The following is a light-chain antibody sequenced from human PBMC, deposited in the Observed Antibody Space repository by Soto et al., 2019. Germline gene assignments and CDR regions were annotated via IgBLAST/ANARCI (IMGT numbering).Light chain of an antibody. CDR1: QTVDNF. CDR3: QQRKKWPPIT. Sequence: VFSQTPVTVSLSPGERAALSCRASQTVDNFLAWYQLKPGKAPRLLIYDATKRASGIPVRFTGSGSGTDFILTISNIEAEDVAIYYCQQRKKWPPITFGQATRLELK. V-gene: IGKV3-11*01. CDR2: DAT. J-gene: IGKJ5*01.